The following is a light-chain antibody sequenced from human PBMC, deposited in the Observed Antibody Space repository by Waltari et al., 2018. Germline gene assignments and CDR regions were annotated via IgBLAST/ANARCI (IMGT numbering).Light chain of an antibody. Sequence: EIVMTQSPATLSVSAGERATLSCRASQSVTLNLAWYQQNLGQAPRLLIYAASTRATGVPARFSGSGSGTEFTLTISSLQSEDFALYYCQQYNNWPWTFGQGTKVEIK. V-gene: IGKV3-15*01. CDR2: AAS. CDR1: QSVTLN. J-gene: IGKJ1*01. CDR3: QQYNNWPWT.